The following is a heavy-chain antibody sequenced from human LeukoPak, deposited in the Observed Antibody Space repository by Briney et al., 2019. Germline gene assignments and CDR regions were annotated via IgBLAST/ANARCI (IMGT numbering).Heavy chain of an antibody. CDR2: ISPDNGNT. Sequence: ASVKVSCKASGYTVNTSGIFWVRQAPGQGLEWMGWISPDNGNTDFAGKFQGRVTMTTDTPTSTAYMEMRRLRSDDTAVYYCARDFFNGYYYDTSGYYDRYSDYWGQGTLVTVSS. J-gene: IGHJ4*02. V-gene: IGHV1-18*01. D-gene: IGHD3-22*01. CDR1: GYTVNTSG. CDR3: ARDFFNGYYYDTSGYYDRYSDY.